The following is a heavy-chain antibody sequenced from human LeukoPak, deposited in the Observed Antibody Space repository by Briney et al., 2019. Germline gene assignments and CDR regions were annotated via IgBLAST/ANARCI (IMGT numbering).Heavy chain of an antibody. CDR2: ISGSGGST. V-gene: IGHV3-23*01. J-gene: IGHJ6*02. Sequence: GGSLRLSCAASGXTFSNYAMNWVRQAPGKGLEWVSTISGSGGSTYYADSVKGRFSISRDNSKDTLYLQMNSLRAEDTAVYYCAKAGRVASSHYGMDVWGQGTSVTVSS. CDR1: GXTFSNYA. D-gene: IGHD6-6*01. CDR3: AKAGRVASSHYGMDV.